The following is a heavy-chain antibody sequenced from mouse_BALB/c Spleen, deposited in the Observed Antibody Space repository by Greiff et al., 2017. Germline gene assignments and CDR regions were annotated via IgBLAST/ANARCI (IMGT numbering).Heavy chain of an antibody. CDR2: IWSGGST. J-gene: IGHJ3*01. CDR3: ASNYYGSCFAY. D-gene: IGHD1-1*01. V-gene: IGHV2-2*02. Sequence: LQESGPGLVQPSQSLSITCTVSGFSLTSYGVHWVRQSPGKGLEWLGVIWSGGSTDYNAAFISRLSISKDNSKSQVFFKMNSLQANDTAIYYCASNYYGSCFAYWGQGTLVTVSA. CDR1: GFSLTSYG.